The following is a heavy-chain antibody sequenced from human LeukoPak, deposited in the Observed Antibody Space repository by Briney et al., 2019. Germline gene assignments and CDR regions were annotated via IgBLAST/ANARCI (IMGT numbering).Heavy chain of an antibody. CDR2: MNPNSGNT. V-gene: IGHV1-8*01. D-gene: IGHD3-3*01. J-gene: IGHJ5*02. CDR3: VRPFNTYSEPFDP. CDR1: GYTFTSYD. Sequence: GASVKVSCKASGYTFTSYDINWVRQATGQGLEWMGWMNPNSGNTGYAQRFQGRVTMTRNTSISTAYMELSSLRSEDTAVYYCVRPFNTYSEPFDPWGQGTLVTVSS.